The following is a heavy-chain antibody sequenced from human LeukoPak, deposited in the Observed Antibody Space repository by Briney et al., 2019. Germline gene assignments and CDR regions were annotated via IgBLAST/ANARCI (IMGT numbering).Heavy chain of an antibody. D-gene: IGHD2-21*01. V-gene: IGHV3-23*01. CDR3: AKLICGGSTCARGDL. J-gene: IGHJ5*02. CDR1: GFTFSSNA. CDR2: ISASGGTT. Sequence: GGSLRLSCAASGFTFSSNAMSWVRQAPGRGLEWVSVISASGGTTYYADSVKGRFTISRDNSKDTLYLQMNSLSAEDTAVYYCAKLICGGSTCARGDLWGQGTLVTVSS.